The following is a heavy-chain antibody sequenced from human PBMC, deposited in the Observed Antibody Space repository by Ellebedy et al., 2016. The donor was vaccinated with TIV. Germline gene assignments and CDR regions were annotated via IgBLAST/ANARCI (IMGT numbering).Heavy chain of an antibody. Sequence: MPSETLSLTCTVSGGSISNYYWNWIRQPPGKGLEWIGDIYYSGSTNYDPSLKSRVTISVDVPKNQFSLKLNSVTAADTAVYYCARGGTITSGTPVSEYWGQGTLVTVSS. CDR3: ARGGTITSGTPVSEY. D-gene: IGHD5-12*01. V-gene: IGHV4-59*08. J-gene: IGHJ4*02. CDR1: GGSISNYY. CDR2: IYYSGST.